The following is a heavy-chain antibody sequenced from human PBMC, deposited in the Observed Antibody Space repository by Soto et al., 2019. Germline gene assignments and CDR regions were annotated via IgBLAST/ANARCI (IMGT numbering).Heavy chain of an antibody. Sequence: SETLSLTCAVYGGSFSGYYWSWIRQPPGKGLEWIGEINHSGSTNYNPSLKSRVTISVDTSKNQFSLKLSSVTAADTAVYYCARASAYNWNYVYLYYFDYWGQGTLVTVSS. J-gene: IGHJ4*02. D-gene: IGHD1-7*01. CDR2: INHSGST. CDR3: ARASAYNWNYVYLYYFDY. CDR1: GGSFSGYY. V-gene: IGHV4-34*01.